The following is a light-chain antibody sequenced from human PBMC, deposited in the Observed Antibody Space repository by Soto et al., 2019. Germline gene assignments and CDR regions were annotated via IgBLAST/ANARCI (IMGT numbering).Light chain of an antibody. Sequence: EIVLTQSPGTLSLSPGERVTLSCRASQSVSSTYLAWYQQKPGQAPRLLIYGASSRATGIPDRFSGSGSGPDFPLTISRLEPADCAVYYCQQFGSSPLYTFGQGTKLEIK. CDR1: QSVSSTY. J-gene: IGKJ2*01. CDR3: QQFGSSPLYT. CDR2: GAS. V-gene: IGKV3-20*01.